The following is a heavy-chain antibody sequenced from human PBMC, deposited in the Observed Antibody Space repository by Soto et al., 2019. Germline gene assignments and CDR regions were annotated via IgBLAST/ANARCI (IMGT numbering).Heavy chain of an antibody. D-gene: IGHD2-21*02. CDR1: GGTFSSYA. Sequence: QVQLVQSGAEVKKPGSSVKVSCKASGGTFSSYAISWVRQAPGQGLEWMGGIIPIFGTANYAQKFQGWVTMTRDTSTSTAYMELSRLRSDDTAVYYCARQVVTGSYSFDPWGQGTLVTVSS. CDR2: IIPIFGTA. J-gene: IGHJ5*02. V-gene: IGHV1-69*06. CDR3: ARQVVTGSYSFDP.